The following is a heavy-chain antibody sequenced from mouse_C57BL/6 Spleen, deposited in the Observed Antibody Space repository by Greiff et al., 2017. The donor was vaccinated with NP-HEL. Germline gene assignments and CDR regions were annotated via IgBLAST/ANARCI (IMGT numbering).Heavy chain of an antibody. D-gene: IGHD1-1*01. J-gene: IGHJ4*01. Sequence: QVQLQQPGAELVMPGASVKLSCKASGYTFTSYWMHWVKQRPGQGLEWIGEIDPSDSYTNYNQKFKGKSTLTVDKSSSTAYMQLSSLTSEDSAVYYCARDSVVATYAMDYWGQGTSVTVSS. CDR3: ARDSVVATYAMDY. CDR2: IDPSDSYT. CDR1: GYTFTSYW. V-gene: IGHV1-69*01.